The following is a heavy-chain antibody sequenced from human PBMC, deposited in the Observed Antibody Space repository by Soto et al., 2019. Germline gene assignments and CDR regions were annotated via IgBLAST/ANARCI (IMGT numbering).Heavy chain of an antibody. CDR3: ARHDKGPIKYRVYCYGHNYYHDRNAV. Sequence: SETLSLTCTVSGGSISSSSYSWAWIRQPPGKGLEWIGSIYYSGSTYYNPSLKSRVTISVDTSKNQFSLKLSSVTAADTAVYYCARHDKGPIKYRVYCYGHNYYHDRNAVWGPGTTVTVSS. J-gene: IGHJ6*02. D-gene: IGHD5-18*01. V-gene: IGHV4-39*01. CDR1: GGSISSSSYS. CDR2: IYYSGST.